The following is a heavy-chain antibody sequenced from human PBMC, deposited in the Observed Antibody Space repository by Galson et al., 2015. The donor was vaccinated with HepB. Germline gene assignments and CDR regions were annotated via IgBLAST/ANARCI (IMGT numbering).Heavy chain of an antibody. J-gene: IGHJ4*02. V-gene: IGHV1-69*04. CDR3: AREEEMATIRWHY. CDR2: IIPILGIA. Sequence: SVKVSCKASGGTFSSYAISWVRQAPGQGLEWMGRIIPILGIANYAQKFQGRVTITADESTSTAYRELSSLRSEDTAVYYCAREEEMATIRWHYWGQGTLVTVSS. D-gene: IGHD5-24*01. CDR1: GGTFSSYA.